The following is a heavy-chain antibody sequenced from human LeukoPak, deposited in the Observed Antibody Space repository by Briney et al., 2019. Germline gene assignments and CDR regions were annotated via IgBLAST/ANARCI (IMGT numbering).Heavy chain of an antibody. V-gene: IGHV4-34*12. D-gene: IGHD3-22*01. J-gene: IGHJ4*02. CDR2: VIHSGAT. Sequence: PSETLSLTCTVYGGSFRGYYWTWIRQSPGKGLQWIGEVIHSGATNYNPSLTSRPIISVDTSRNQFSLKLSSVTAADTAVYYCARGYDSGGYCAYFDYWGQGALVTVSS. CDR1: GGSFRGYY. CDR3: ARGYDSGGYCAYFDY.